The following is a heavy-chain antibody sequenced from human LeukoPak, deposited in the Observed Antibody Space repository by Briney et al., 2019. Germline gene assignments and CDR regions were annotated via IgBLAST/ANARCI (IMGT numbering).Heavy chain of an antibody. Sequence: ASVKVSCKASGYTFTGYYMHWVRLAPGQGLEWMGRINPNSGDTNYAQKFQGRVTMTRDTSISTAYMELSRLTSDDTAIYYCARHSVSPDYWDQGTLVTVSS. CDR2: INPNSGDT. CDR3: ARHSVSPDY. CDR1: GYTFTGYY. D-gene: IGHD1-26*01. V-gene: IGHV1-2*06. J-gene: IGHJ4*02.